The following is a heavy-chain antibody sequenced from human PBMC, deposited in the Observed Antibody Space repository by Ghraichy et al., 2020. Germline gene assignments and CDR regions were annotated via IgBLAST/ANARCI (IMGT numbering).Heavy chain of an antibody. CDR3: VRDRDSSSWNGMDV. Sequence: GESLRLSCAASGFTFSNFTMNWVRQAPGKGLEWVSSISSSSNYIYYADSVTGRFTISRDNTKNSLYLQMNSLRAEDTALYYCVRDRDSSSWNGMDVWGQGTTVTVSS. CDR1: GFTFSNFT. V-gene: IGHV3-21*01. J-gene: IGHJ6*02. D-gene: IGHD6-13*01. CDR2: ISSSSNYI.